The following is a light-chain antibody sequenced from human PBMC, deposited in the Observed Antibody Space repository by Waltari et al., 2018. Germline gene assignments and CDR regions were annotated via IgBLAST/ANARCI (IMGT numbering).Light chain of an antibody. CDR2: DVS. V-gene: IGLV2-14*01. CDR1: SRDVGGNNY. CDR3: SSYTSSSTPYV. J-gene: IGLJ1*01. Sequence: QSPLTHPASVSGPPGQSITLPGTGTSRDVGGNNYVSWYQQHPGKAPKLMIYDVSNRPSGVSNRFSGSKSGNTASLTISGLQAEDEADYYCSSYTSSSTPYVFGTGTKVTVL.